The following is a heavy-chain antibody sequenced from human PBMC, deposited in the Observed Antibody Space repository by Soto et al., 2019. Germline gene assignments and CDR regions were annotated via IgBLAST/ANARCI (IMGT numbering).Heavy chain of an antibody. CDR3: ARAGGEIKDFWSGYSDYYYYYMDV. J-gene: IGHJ6*03. Sequence: EVQLVESGGGLVQPGGSLRLSCAASGFTFSSYSMNWVRQAPGKGLEWVSYISSSSSTIYYADSVKGRFTISRDNAKNTLYLQMNSLRAEDTAVYYCARAGGEIKDFWSGYSDYYYYYMDVWGKGTTVTVSS. V-gene: IGHV3-48*01. CDR1: GFTFSSYS. D-gene: IGHD3-3*01. CDR2: ISSSSSTI.